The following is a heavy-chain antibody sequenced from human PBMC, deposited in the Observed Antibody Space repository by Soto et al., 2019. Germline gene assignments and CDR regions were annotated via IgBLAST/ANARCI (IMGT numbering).Heavy chain of an antibody. CDR2: IYYSGST. J-gene: IGHJ4*02. V-gene: IGHV4-31*03. CDR1: GGSISSGGYY. CDR3: ARGIAGSGRGDYFDY. D-gene: IGHD3-10*01. Sequence: SETLSLTCTVSGGSISSGGYYWSWIRQHPGKGLEWIGYIYYSGSTYYNPSLKSRVTISVDTSKNQFSLKLSSVTAADTAVYYCARGIAGSGRGDYFDYWGQGTRVTVSS.